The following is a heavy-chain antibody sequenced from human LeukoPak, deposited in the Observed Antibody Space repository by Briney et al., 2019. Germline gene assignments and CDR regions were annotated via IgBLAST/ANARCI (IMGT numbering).Heavy chain of an antibody. CDR1: GGTFSSHG. CDR3: ARRWPHSSGYYLFDY. J-gene: IGHJ4*02. V-gene: IGHV1-69*05. CDR2: IIPIFGAT. Sequence: GSSVTVSCKASGGTFSSHGFSWVRQAPGQGLEWVGGIIPIFGATNYAQKFQGRVTITTDDSTSTGYMELSGLRSEDTAVYYCARRWPHSSGYYLFDYWGQGTLVTVSS. D-gene: IGHD3-22*01.